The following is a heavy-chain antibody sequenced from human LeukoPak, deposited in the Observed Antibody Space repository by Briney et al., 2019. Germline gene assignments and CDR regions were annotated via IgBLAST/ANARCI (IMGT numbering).Heavy chain of an antibody. Sequence: ASVKVSCKVSGYTLTELSMHWVRQAPGKGLEWMGGFDPVDGETIYAQKFQGRVTMTEDTSTDTAYMELSSLRSEDTAVYYCATMITMVRGVIITSMGFPAPGAFDIWGQGTMVTVSS. CDR2: FDPVDGET. D-gene: IGHD3-10*01. CDR1: GYTLTELS. J-gene: IGHJ3*02. V-gene: IGHV1-24*01. CDR3: ATMITMVRGVIITSMGFPAPGAFDI.